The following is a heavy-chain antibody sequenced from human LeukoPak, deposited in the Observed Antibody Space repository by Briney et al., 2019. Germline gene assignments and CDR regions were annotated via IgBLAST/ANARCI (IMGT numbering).Heavy chain of an antibody. V-gene: IGHV4-59*01. J-gene: IGHJ4*02. CDR3: ARGADSSGYYSIFYFDY. D-gene: IGHD3-22*01. CDR1: GGSISSYY. Sequence: SETLSLTCTVSGGSISSYYWNWIRQPPGKGLEWIGYTYYSGSTNYNPSLKSRVTISVDTSKNQFSLKLSSVTAADTAVYYCARGADSSGYYSIFYFDYWGQGTLVTVSS. CDR2: TYYSGST.